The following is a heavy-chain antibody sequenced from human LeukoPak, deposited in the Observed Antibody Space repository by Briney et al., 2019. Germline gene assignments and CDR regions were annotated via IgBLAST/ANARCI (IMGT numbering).Heavy chain of an antibody. CDR2: ISYDGSNK. CDR3: AKDRRGYSYAFGY. CDR1: GFTFSSYG. J-gene: IGHJ4*02. Sequence: GGSLRLSCAASGFTFSSYGMHWVRQAPGKGLEWVAVISYDGSNKYYADSVKGRFTISRDNSKNTLYLQMNSLRAEDTAVYYCAKDRRGYSYAFGYWGQGTLVTVSS. V-gene: IGHV3-30*18. D-gene: IGHD5-18*01.